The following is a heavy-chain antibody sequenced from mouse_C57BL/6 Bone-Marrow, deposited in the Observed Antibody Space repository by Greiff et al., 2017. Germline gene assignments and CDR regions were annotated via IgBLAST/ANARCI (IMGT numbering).Heavy chain of an antibody. V-gene: IGHV5-6*02. CDR3: ARRAYYSNSGAMDY. CDR2: ISSGGSYT. Sequence: EVMLVESGGDLVKPGGSLKLSCAASGFTFSSYGMSWVRQTPDKRLEWVATISSGGSYTYYPDSVKGRFTISRDNAKNTLYLQMSSLKSEDTAMYYCARRAYYSNSGAMDYWGQGTSVTVSS. CDR1: GFTFSSYG. D-gene: IGHD2-5*01. J-gene: IGHJ4*01.